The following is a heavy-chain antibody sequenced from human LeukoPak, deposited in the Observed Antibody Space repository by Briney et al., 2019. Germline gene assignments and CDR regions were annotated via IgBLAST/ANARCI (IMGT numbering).Heavy chain of an antibody. CDR2: IYTSGST. D-gene: IGHD3-22*01. Sequence: PSETLSLTCTVSGGSISSYYWSWIRQPAGKGLEWIGRIYTSGSTIYNPSLKSRVSMSVDTSKNQFSLKLSSVTAADTAVYYCARDGYYYDSSGYYSLDYWGQGTLVTVSS. J-gene: IGHJ4*02. V-gene: IGHV4-4*07. CDR3: ARDGYYYDSSGYYSLDY. CDR1: GGSISSYY.